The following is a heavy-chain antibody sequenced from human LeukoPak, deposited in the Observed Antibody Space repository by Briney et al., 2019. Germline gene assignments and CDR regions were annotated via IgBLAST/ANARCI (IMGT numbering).Heavy chain of an antibody. D-gene: IGHD1-26*01. J-gene: IGHJ6*02. CDR1: GGTFSSYA. CDR3: ARTAVGATTRDYYYYGMDV. CDR2: IIPIFGTA. V-gene: IGHV1-69*13. Sequence: SVKVSCKASGGTFSSYAISWVRQAPGQGLEWMGGIIPIFGTANYAQKFQGRVTITADESTSTAYVELSSLRSEDTAVYYCARTAVGATTRDYYYYGMDVWGQGTTVTVSS.